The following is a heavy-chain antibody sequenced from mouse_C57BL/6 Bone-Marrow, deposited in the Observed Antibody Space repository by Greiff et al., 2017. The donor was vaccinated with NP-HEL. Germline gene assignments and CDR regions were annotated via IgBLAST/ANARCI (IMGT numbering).Heavy chain of an antibody. J-gene: IGHJ2*01. CDR2: ISSGSSTI. D-gene: IGHD1-1*01. V-gene: IGHV5-17*01. Sequence: EVQLVESGGGLVKPGGSLKLSCAASGFTFSDYGMQWVRQAPEKGLEWVAYISSGSSTIYYADTVKGRFTFSRDNAKNTLCLQMTSLRSEDTAMYYCARNYYGSSPYFDYWGKGTTLTVSS. CDR3: ARNYYGSSPYFDY. CDR1: GFTFSDYG.